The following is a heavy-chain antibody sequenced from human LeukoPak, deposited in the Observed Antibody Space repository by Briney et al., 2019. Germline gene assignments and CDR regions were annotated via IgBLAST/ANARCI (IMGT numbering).Heavy chain of an antibody. D-gene: IGHD1-26*01. V-gene: IGHV3-7*01. CDR2: IKQDGSGK. Sequence: GGSLRLSCAASGFTFSSYWMSWVRQAPGKGLQWVANIKQDGSGKYYVDSVKGRFTISRDNAENSLYLQMSTLRAEDTAVYYCARDGGSYNYWGQGTLVTVSS. J-gene: IGHJ4*02. CDR3: ARDGGSYNY. CDR1: GFTFSSYW.